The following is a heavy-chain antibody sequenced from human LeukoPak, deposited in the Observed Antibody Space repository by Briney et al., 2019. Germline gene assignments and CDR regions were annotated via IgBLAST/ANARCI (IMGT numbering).Heavy chain of an antibody. D-gene: IGHD3-22*01. Sequence: HAGGSLSLPCAASGFTVSSNYMSWVPQAPGKGLEWVSVIYSGGSTYYADSVKGRFTISRDNSKNTLYLQMNSLRAEDTAVYYCERDDSSGYDYWGQGTLVTVSS. CDR2: IYSGGST. V-gene: IGHV3-66*01. CDR1: GFTVSSNY. CDR3: ERDDSSGYDY. J-gene: IGHJ4*02.